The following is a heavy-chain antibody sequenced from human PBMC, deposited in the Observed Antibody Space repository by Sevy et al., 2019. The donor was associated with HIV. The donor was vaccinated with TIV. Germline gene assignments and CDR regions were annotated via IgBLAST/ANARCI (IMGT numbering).Heavy chain of an antibody. CDR2: ISSSSSTI. J-gene: IGHJ4*02. CDR3: ASGVGYDFWSGYPYYFDY. V-gene: IGHV3-48*01. CDR1: GFTFGSYG. Sequence: GGSLRLSCAVSGFTFGSYGMHWVRQAPGKGLEWVSYISSSSSTIYYADSVKGRFTISRDNAKNSLYLQMNSLRAEDTAVYYCASGVGYDFWSGYPYYFDYWGQGTLVTVSS. D-gene: IGHD3-3*01.